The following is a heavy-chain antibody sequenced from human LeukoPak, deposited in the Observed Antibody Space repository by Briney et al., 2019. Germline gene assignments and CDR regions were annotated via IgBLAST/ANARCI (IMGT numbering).Heavy chain of an antibody. J-gene: IGHJ4*02. CDR2: IHPVDSEP. D-gene: IGHD2-2*01. CDR1: GYTFTTHW. Sequence: GESLKISCQGSGYTFTTHWIGWLRQMPGRGLEWLGIIHPVDSEPKYRPSFQGQVTISADRSINTTYLQWSSLKSADTAIYYCTHQPCVGRSLVFFARGGRGTLATVSS. CDR3: THQPCVGRSLVFFAR. V-gene: IGHV5-51*01.